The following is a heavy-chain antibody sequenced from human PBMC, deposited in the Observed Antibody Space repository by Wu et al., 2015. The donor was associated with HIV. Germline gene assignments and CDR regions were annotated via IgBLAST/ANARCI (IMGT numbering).Heavy chain of an antibody. Sequence: QVQLVQSGAEVKKPGSSVKVSCKASGGTFSSSVINSNYVISWVRQAPGQGLEWMGRILATHGATNYAQKFQGRVTITADESTSTAYMEVSRLTSEDTAIYYCARGPDYGDSNSFDPWGPEPWSPSPQ. J-gene: IGHJ5*02. CDR3: ARGPDYGDSNSFDP. CDR1: GGTFSSSVINSNYV. V-gene: IGHV1-69*11. D-gene: IGHD4-17*01. CDR2: ILATHGAT.